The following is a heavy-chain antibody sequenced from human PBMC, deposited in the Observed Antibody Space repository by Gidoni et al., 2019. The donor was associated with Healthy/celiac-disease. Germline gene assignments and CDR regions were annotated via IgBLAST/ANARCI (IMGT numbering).Heavy chain of an antibody. D-gene: IGHD2-15*01. Sequence: QLQLQESGPGLVQPSETLSLTCTVSGGSISSSSYYWGWIRQPPGKGLEWIGSIYYSGSTYYNPSLKSRVTISVDTSKNQFSLKLSSVTAADTAVYYCARQYCSGGSCYFGGSWGQGTLVTVSS. V-gene: IGHV4-39*01. CDR2: IYYSGST. CDR1: GGSISSSSYY. J-gene: IGHJ5*02. CDR3: ARQYCSGGSCYFGGS.